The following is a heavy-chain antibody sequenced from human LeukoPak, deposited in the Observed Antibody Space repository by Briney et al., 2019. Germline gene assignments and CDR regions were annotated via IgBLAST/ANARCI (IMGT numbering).Heavy chain of an antibody. CDR2: IYYSGST. CDR3: ARPINCRLYGDFQH. V-gene: IGHV4-59*01. D-gene: IGHD2-8*01. Sequence: SETLSLTCTVSGGSMSGYFWSCIPQPPGKGLEWIGYIYYSGSTNYNPSLKSRVTISVDTSKNQFSLKLSSVTAADTALYYCARPINCRLYGDFQHWGQGTLVTVSS. CDR1: GGSMSGYF. J-gene: IGHJ1*01.